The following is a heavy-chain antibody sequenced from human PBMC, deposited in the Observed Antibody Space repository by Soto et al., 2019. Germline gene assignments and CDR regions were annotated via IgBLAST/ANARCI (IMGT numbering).Heavy chain of an antibody. J-gene: IGHJ4*02. Sequence: QMQLVQSGPEVKKPGTSVKVSCKASGFTFATSAVQWVRQARGQRLEWIGWIVVGSGYTDYAQKFQERLTITRDMSKGTAYMELSSLRSEDTAVYYCAEGIYEGSGYHYWGQRTLVTVSS. D-gene: IGHD3-3*01. V-gene: IGHV1-58*01. CDR2: IVVGSGYT. CDR1: GFTFATSA. CDR3: AEGIYEGSGYHY.